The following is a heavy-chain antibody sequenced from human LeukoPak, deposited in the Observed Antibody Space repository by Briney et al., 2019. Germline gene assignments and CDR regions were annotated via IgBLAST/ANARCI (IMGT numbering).Heavy chain of an antibody. CDR3: ARDRSGGSYHWD. CDR2: ISSSGSTI. D-gene: IGHD1-26*01. Sequence: PGGSLRLSCAASGFTFSSYEMNWVRQAPGKGLEWVSYISSSGSTILYADSVKGRFTISRDNAKNSLYLQMDSLRAEDTSVYYCARDRSGGSYHWDWGQGTMVTVSS. J-gene: IGHJ3*01. CDR1: GFTFSSYE. V-gene: IGHV3-48*03.